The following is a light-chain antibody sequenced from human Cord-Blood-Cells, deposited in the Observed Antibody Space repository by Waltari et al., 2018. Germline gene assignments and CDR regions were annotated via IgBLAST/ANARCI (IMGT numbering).Light chain of an antibody. CDR1: SSDVGGYNY. J-gene: IGLJ1*01. V-gene: IGLV2-14*01. CDR3: SSYTSSSTLV. Sequence: QSALTQPASVSGSPGQSITISCTGTSSDVGGYNYVSWYQQHPGKAPKLMIYEVSNRPAGVSIRFSGAKSGNMASLTISGLQAEDEADYYCSSYTSSSTLVFGAGTKVTVL. CDR2: EVS.